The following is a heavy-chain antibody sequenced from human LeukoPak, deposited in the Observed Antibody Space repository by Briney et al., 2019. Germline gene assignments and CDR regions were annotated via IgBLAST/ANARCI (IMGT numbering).Heavy chain of an antibody. CDR2: IYYSGST. CDR3: ARVSWFGELLWKYYFDY. V-gene: IGHV4-39*01. J-gene: IGHJ4*02. CDR1: GGSISSSSYY. Sequence: SETLSLTCTVSGGSISSSSYYWGWIRQPPGKGLEWIGSIYYSGSTYYNPSLKSRVTISVDTSKNQFSLKLSSVTAADTAVYYCARVSWFGELLWKYYFDYWGQGTLVTVSS. D-gene: IGHD3-10*01.